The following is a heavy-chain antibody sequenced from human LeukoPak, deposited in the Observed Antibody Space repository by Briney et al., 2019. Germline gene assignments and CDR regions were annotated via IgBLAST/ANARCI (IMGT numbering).Heavy chain of an antibody. Sequence: GRSLRLSCAASGCTFSSYGMHWVRQAPGKGLEWVAVIWYDGSNKYYADSVKGRFTISRDNSKNTLYLQMNSLRAEDTAVYYCAREVLSGYSSGWYRGFDYWGQGTLVTVSS. CDR2: IWYDGSNK. D-gene: IGHD6-19*01. J-gene: IGHJ4*02. V-gene: IGHV3-33*01. CDR3: AREVLSGYSSGWYRGFDY. CDR1: GCTFSSYG.